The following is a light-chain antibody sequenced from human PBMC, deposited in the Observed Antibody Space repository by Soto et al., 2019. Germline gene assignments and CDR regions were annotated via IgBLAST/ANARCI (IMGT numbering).Light chain of an antibody. J-gene: IGKJ1*01. V-gene: IGKV1-5*01. CDR3: QQYNIYPWT. Sequence: DIQMNQSPSTLSASVGDSVTITCRASQSISSWLAWYQQRPGKAPKVLIYDASSLQSGVPSRFSGSGSGTEFTLTISSLQPDDFATYYCQQYNIYPWTFGQGTKVDIK. CDR2: DAS. CDR1: QSISSW.